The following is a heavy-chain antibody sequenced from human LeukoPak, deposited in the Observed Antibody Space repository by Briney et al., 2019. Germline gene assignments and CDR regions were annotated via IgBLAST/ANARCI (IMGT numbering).Heavy chain of an antibody. J-gene: IGHJ4*02. D-gene: IGHD7-27*01. Sequence: GASVKVSCKASGYTFTGYYMHWVRQAPGQGLEWMGWINPNSGGTNYAQKFQGRVTMTRDTSISTAYMELSRLRSDDTAVYYCAGGPPLTRGSPSGYFDYWGQGTLVTVSS. CDR1: GYTFTGYY. CDR3: AGGPPLTRGSPSGYFDY. CDR2: INPNSGGT. V-gene: IGHV1-2*02.